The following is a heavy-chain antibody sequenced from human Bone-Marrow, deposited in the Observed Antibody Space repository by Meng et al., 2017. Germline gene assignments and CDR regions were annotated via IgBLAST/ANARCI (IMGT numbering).Heavy chain of an antibody. J-gene: IGHJ4*02. CDR3: TRADSSGSYYFDY. D-gene: IGHD3-22*01. CDR2: IGRKAYGGTT. V-gene: IGHV3-49*04. Sequence: SLRLSCTASGFTLGDYAMSYVRQAPGKGLEWVGFIGRKAYGGTTEYAASVKGSFTITRDDSKSIAYLQMNSLKTEDTAVYYCTRADSSGSYYFDYWGQGTLVTVSS. CDR1: GFTLGDYA.